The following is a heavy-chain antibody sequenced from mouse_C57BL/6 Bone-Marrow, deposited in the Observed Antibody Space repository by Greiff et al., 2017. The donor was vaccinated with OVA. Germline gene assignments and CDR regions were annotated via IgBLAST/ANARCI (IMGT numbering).Heavy chain of an antibody. CDR2: IHPNSGST. D-gene: IGHD2-12*01. V-gene: IGHV1-64*01. Sequence: QVQLQQPGAELVKPGASVKLSCKASGYTFTSYCMHWVKQRPGQGLEWIGMIHPNSGSTNYNEKFKSKATLTVDKSSSTAYMQLSSLTSEDCAVYYCGSYDDAMDYWGQGTSVTVSS. J-gene: IGHJ4*01. CDR1: GYTFTSYC. CDR3: GSYDDAMDY.